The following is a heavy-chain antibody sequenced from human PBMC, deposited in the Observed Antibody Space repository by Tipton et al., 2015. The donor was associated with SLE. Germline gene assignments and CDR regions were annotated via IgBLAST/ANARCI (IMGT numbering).Heavy chain of an antibody. Sequence: GSLRLSCAASGFTFSSYWMSWVRQAPGKGLEWVANIKQDGSEKYYVDSVKGRFTISRDNAKNSLYLQMNSLRAEDTAVYYCAREGGGRPKGVGHLDYWGQGTLVSVSS. CDR3: AREGGGRPKGVGHLDY. CDR1: GFTFSSYW. D-gene: IGHD3-10*01. J-gene: IGHJ4*02. V-gene: IGHV3-7*01. CDR2: IKQDGSEK.